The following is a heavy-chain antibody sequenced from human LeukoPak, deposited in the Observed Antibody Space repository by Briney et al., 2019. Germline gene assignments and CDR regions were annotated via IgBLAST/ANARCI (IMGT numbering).Heavy chain of an antibody. CDR3: ATSGWYDGDY. J-gene: IGHJ4*02. CDR1: RFTFDDYA. V-gene: IGHV3-9*01. D-gene: IGHD6-19*01. Sequence: GRSLRLSCAASRFTFDDYAMHWVRQAPGKGLEWVSGISWNSGSIGYADSVKGRFTISRDNAKNSLYLQMNSLRAEDTALYYCATSGWYDGDYWGQGTLVTVSS. CDR2: ISWNSGSI.